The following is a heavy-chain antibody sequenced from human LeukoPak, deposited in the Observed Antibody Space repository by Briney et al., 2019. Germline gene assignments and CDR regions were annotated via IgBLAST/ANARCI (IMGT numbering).Heavy chain of an antibody. D-gene: IGHD3-22*01. CDR2: IHYSGST. CDR1: GGSISSYY. CDR3: AGGVDYYDSSGP. V-gene: IGHV4-59*01. J-gene: IGHJ5*02. Sequence: LETLSLTCSVSGGSISSYYWSWIRQPPGKGLEWIGYIHYSGSTNYNPSLKSRVSISVDTSKNQFSLKLSSVTAADTAVYYCAGGVDYYDSSGPWGQGTLVSVSS.